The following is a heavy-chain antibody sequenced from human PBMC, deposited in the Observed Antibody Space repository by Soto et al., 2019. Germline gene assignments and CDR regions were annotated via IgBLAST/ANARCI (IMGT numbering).Heavy chain of an antibody. CDR3: AKDILRDQLDWGMDV. V-gene: IGHV3-30*18. CDR1: GFIFSGYG. Sequence: HPGGSLRLSCSGSGFIFSGYGMHWVRQPPGKGLEWVAVISYGGRRKYYEDSVKGRFTVSRDNSQNTVYLEMNSLRVEDSAIYYCAKDILRDQLDWGMDVWGQGTTVTVSS. J-gene: IGHJ6*02. D-gene: IGHD3-9*01. CDR2: ISYGGRRK.